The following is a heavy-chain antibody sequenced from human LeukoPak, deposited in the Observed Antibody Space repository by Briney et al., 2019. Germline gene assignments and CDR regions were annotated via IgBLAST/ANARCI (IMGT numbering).Heavy chain of an antibody. CDR2: IIPIFGTA. D-gene: IGHD5-12*01. V-gene: IGHV1-69*01. Sequence: ASVKVSCKASEGTFSSYAISWVRQAPGQGLEWMGGIIPIFGTANYAQKFQGRVTITADESTSTAYMELSSLRSEDTAVYYCARDMSGPYSGYDWHYWGQGTLVTVSS. J-gene: IGHJ4*02. CDR1: EGTFSSYA. CDR3: ARDMSGPYSGYDWHY.